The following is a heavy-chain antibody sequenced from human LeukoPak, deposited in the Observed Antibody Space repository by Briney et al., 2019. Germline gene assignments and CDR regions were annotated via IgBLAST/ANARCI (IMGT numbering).Heavy chain of an antibody. CDR2: IIPILGIA. J-gene: IGHJ5*02. Sequence: SVKVSCKASGGTFSSYAISWVRQAPGQGLEWMGRIIPILGIANYAQKFQGRVTITADKSTSTAYMELSSLRSEDTAVYYCARSPYCSSTSCPGGWFDPWGQGTLVTVSS. CDR3: ARSPYCSSTSCPGGWFDP. D-gene: IGHD2-2*01. CDR1: GGTFSSYA. V-gene: IGHV1-69*04.